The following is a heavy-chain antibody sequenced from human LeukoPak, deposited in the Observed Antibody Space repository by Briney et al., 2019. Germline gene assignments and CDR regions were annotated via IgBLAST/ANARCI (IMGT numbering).Heavy chain of an antibody. Sequence: GGSLRLSCAASGFTFDDYAMHWVRQAPGKGLEWVSLISGDGGSTYYADSVKGRFTISRDNSKNSLYLQMNSLRTEDTALYYCAKVRDSYGYGWGYYFDYWGQGTLVTVSS. CDR1: GFTFDDYA. D-gene: IGHD5-18*01. V-gene: IGHV3-43*02. CDR3: AKVRDSYGYGWGYYFDY. CDR2: ISGDGGST. J-gene: IGHJ4*02.